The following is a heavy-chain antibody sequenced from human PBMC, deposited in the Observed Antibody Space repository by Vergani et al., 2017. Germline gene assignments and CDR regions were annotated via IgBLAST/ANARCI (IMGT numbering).Heavy chain of an antibody. J-gene: IGHJ3*02. CDR3: ARLNWNYVAFDI. D-gene: IGHD1-7*01. CDR1: GGSISSSSYY. CDR2: IYYSGST. Sequence: QLQLQESGPGLVKPSETLALTCTVSGGSISSSSYYWGWIRQPPGKGLEWIGSIYYSGSTYYNPFLKSRVTISVDTSKNQFSLKLSSVTAADTAVYYCARLNWNYVAFDIWGQGTMVTVSS. V-gene: IGHV4-39*01.